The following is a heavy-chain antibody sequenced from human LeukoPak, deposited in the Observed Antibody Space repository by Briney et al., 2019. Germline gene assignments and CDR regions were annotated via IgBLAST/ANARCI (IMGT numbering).Heavy chain of an antibody. CDR2: IYTSGSP. V-gene: IGHV4-4*07. D-gene: IGHD2-15*01. Sequence: SETLSLTCTVSSGSISSYDWSWIRQPAGKGLEWIGRIYTSGSPNYNPSLKSRVTMSVDTSKNQFSLKLSSVTAADTAVYYCARELAYCSGGSCRDAFDIWGQGTMVTVSS. CDR3: ARELAYCSGGSCRDAFDI. CDR1: SGSISSYD. J-gene: IGHJ3*02.